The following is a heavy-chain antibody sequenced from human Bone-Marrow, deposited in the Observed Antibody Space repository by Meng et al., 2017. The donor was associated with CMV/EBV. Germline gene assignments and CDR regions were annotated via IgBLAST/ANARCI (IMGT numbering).Heavy chain of an antibody. D-gene: IGHD3-10*01. CDR1: GFTFSSYG. Sequence: GESLKISWAASGFTFSSYGMHWVRQAPGKGLEWVAFIRYDGSNKYYADSVKGRFTISRDNSKNTLYLQMHSLRAEDTAVYYCRVIVRGVPPSFFDYWGQGTLVTVSS. V-gene: IGHV3-30*02. CDR3: RVIVRGVPPSFFDY. J-gene: IGHJ4*02. CDR2: IRYDGSNK.